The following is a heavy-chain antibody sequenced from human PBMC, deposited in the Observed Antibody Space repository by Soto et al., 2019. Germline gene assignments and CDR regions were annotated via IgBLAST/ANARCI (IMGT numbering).Heavy chain of an antibody. Sequence: SETLSLTCTVSGGFISSHYWSWIRQAPGKGLEWIGYIYFSGSTSYNPSLNSRVTISVDTSKNQFSLRLRSVTAADTAVYYCARDGYSSSWYAHWGQGSLVTVS. CDR2: IYFSGST. CDR1: GGFISSHY. V-gene: IGHV4-59*11. CDR3: ARDGYSSSWYAH. D-gene: IGHD6-13*01. J-gene: IGHJ4*02.